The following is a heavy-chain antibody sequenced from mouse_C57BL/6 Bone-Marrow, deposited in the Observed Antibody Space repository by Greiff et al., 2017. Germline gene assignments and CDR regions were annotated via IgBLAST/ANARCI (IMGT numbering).Heavy chain of an antibody. CDR1: GYTFTDYY. J-gene: IGHJ1*03. CDR2: INPNNGGT. Sequence: LVEPGASVKISCKASGYTFTDYYMNWVKQSHGKSLEWIGDINPNNGGTSYNQKFKGKATLTVDKSSSTAYMELRSLTSEDSAVYYCAPIYYYGSRYFDVRGTGTTVTVSS. V-gene: IGHV1-26*01. CDR3: APIYYYGSRYFDV. D-gene: IGHD1-1*01.